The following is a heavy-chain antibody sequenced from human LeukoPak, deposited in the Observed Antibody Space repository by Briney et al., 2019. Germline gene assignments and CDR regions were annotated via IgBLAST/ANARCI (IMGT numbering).Heavy chain of an antibody. Sequence: GGSLRLSCTASGFMFTSFSMTWVRQAPGKGLEWVSSISSSSSYIYYADSVKGRFTISRDNAKNSLYLQMNSLRAEDTAVYYCARDRTSGGIAAAGGPLNYWGQGTLVTVSS. D-gene: IGHD6-13*01. CDR3: ARDRTSGGIAAAGGPLNY. J-gene: IGHJ4*02. V-gene: IGHV3-21*01. CDR1: GFMFTSFS. CDR2: ISSSSSYI.